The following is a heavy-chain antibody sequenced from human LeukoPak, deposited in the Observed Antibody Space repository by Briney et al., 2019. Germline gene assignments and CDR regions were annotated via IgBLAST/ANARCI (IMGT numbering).Heavy chain of an antibody. CDR2: IHWNDDK. V-gene: IGHV2-5*01. D-gene: IGHD3-3*01. J-gene: IGHJ6*03. CDR3: AHSNGELRFLEWFSMDV. Sequence: ESGPTLVKPTQTLTLTCTFSGFSLSTSGVGVGWIRQPPGKALEWLALIHWNDDKRYNPSLNDRDINTKDTSKNQVVLTMSNMDPADTATYYCAHSNGELRFLEWFSMDVWGKGTTVTVSS. CDR1: GFSLSTSGVG.